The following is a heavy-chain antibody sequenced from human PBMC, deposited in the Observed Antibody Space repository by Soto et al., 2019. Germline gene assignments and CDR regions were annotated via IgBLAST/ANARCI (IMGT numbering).Heavy chain of an antibody. Sequence: QVQLQESGPGLVKPSQTLSLTCTVSGGSISSGGYYWSWIRQHPGKGLEWIGYIYYSGSTYYNPSLKSRVTISVDTSKSHLSLKLSSVTAADTAVYYCARAALGYFDIWGRGTLVTVSS. CDR1: GGSISSGGYY. CDR2: IYYSGST. J-gene: IGHJ2*01. CDR3: ARAALGYFDI. V-gene: IGHV4-31*03.